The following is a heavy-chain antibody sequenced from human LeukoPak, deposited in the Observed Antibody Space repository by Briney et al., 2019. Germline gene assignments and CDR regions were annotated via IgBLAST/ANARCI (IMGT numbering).Heavy chain of an antibody. V-gene: IGHV4-34*01. CDR3: ASLYQDYGGGY. CDR1: GGSFSGYY. J-gene: IGHJ4*02. Sequence: KASETLSLTCAVYGGSFSGYYWSWIRQPPGKGLEWIGEINHSGSTNYNPSLKSRVTISVDTSKNQFSLKLSSVTAADTAVYYCASLYQDYGGGYWGQGTLVTVSS. CDR2: INHSGST. D-gene: IGHD4-23*01.